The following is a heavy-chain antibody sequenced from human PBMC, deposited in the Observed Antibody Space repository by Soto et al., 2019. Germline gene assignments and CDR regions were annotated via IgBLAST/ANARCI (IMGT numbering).Heavy chain of an antibody. D-gene: IGHD5-18*01. CDR3: ARDYSGYSYGYFDY. CDR2: IWYDGSNK. CDR1: GFTFSSYG. V-gene: IGHV3-33*01. Sequence: GGSLRLSCAASGFTFSSYGMHWVRQAPGKGLEWVAVIWYDGSNKYYADSVKGRFTISRDNSKNTLYLQMNSLRAEDTAVYYCARDYSGYSYGYFDYWGQGTLVTVSS. J-gene: IGHJ4*02.